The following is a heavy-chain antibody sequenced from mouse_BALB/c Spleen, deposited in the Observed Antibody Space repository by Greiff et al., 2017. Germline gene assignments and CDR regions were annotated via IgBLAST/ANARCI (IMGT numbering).Heavy chain of an antibody. V-gene: IGHV2-6-7*01. Sequence: QVQLKESGPGLVAPSQSLSITCTVSGFSLTGYGVNWVRQPPGKGLEWLGMIWGDGSTDYHSALKSRLSISKDNSKSQVFLKMNSLQTDDTARYYCARGYGNYVTWFAYGGQGTLGTVSA. CDR3: ARGYGNYVTWFAY. CDR1: GFSLTGYG. D-gene: IGHD2-10*02. CDR2: IWGDGST. J-gene: IGHJ3*01.